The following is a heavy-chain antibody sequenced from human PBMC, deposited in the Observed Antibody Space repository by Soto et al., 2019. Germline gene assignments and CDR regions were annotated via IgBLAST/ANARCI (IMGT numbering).Heavy chain of an antibody. J-gene: IGHJ4*02. Sequence: QVQLQQWGAGLLTPSETLSLTCTVNGGSLTGYYWSWIRQPPGKGLEWIGEVKDGGSTNYSPSLRGRVSISADTSKNHFSLRLNTVTAADTAVDFCARGQEGIVATHWDQGALVTVSS. CDR3: ARGQEGIVATH. D-gene: IGHD5-12*01. V-gene: IGHV4-34*01. CDR1: GGSLTGYY. CDR2: VKDGGST.